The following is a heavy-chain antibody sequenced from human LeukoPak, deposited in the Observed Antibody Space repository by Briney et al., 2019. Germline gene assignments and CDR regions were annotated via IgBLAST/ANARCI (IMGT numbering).Heavy chain of an antibody. J-gene: IGHJ4*02. V-gene: IGHV3-30*18. CDR3: AKDDGATEYFDY. Sequence: GRSLRLSCAASGFTFSSYGMHWVRQAPGKGLEWVAVISYDGSNKYYADSVKGRFTISRDNSKNTLYLQMNSLRAEDTAVYYCAKDDGATEYFDYWGQGTLVTVSS. D-gene: IGHD5-12*01. CDR2: ISYDGSNK. CDR1: GFTFSSYG.